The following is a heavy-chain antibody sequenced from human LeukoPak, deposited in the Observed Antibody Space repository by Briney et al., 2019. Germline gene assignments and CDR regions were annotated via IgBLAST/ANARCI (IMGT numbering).Heavy chain of an antibody. J-gene: IGHJ6*02. CDR2: INPNSGGT. CDR3: ASLYVDTAMALEYYYYGMDV. Sequence: GASVKVSCRASGYIFTDYYIHWVRQAPGQGLEWMGLINPNSGGTNYAQKFQGRVTMTRDTSISTAYMELSRLRSDDTAVYYCASLYVDTAMALEYYYYGMDVWGQGTTVTVSS. V-gene: IGHV1-2*02. D-gene: IGHD5-18*01. CDR1: GYIFTDYY.